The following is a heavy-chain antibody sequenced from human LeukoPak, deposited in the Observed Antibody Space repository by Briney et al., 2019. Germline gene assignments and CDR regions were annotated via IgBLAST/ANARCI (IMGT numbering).Heavy chain of an antibody. V-gene: IGHV1-18*01. CDR3: ARGNSGSYSALVYFDY. D-gene: IGHD1-26*01. CDR1: GYTFPSYG. Sequence: ASVKVSCKASGYTFPSYGISWVRQAPGQGLEWMGWISAYNGNTNYAQKLQGRVTMTTDTSTSTAYMELRSLRSDDTAVYYCARGNSGSYSALVYFDYWGQGTLVTVSS. CDR2: ISAYNGNT. J-gene: IGHJ4*02.